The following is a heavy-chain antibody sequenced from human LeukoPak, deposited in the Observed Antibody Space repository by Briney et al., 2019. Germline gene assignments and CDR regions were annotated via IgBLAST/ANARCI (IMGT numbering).Heavy chain of an antibody. CDR2: LYPSGSS. V-gene: IGHV4-4*07. D-gene: IGHD3-16*02. J-gene: IGHJ3*01. Sequence: SETLSLTCTVSGASISSYYWSWIRQPAGKGLEWIGRLYPSGSSNYNHSLKNRVTISGDTSKNQFSMKLNSVTAADTAVYYCARDYINYDYVWGSYRRDSLDDAFDFWGQGSMVTVSS. CDR3: ARDYINYDYVWGSYRRDSLDDAFDF. CDR1: GASISSYY.